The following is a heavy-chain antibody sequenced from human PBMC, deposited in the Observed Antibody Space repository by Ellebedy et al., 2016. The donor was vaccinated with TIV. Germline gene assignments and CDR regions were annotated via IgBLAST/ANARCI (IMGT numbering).Heavy chain of an antibody. D-gene: IGHD3-9*01. V-gene: IGHV3-30*03. CDR3: AREGRYFQLDY. J-gene: IGHJ4*01. Sequence: GESLKISCAASGFTFSNYRMHWVRQAPGKGLEWVAVISYDGNNKYYADSVQGRFTISRDNTKNTLYLQMNSLRAEDTAMYYCAREGRYFQLDYWGHGTLVTVSS. CDR1: GFTFSNYR. CDR2: ISYDGNNK.